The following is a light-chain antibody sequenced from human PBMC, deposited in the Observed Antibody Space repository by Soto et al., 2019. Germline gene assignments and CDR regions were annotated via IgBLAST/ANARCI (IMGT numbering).Light chain of an antibody. CDR2: SNH. CDR3: AAWDDSLNAWV. CDR1: SSNIGINP. J-gene: IGLJ3*02. Sequence: QSVLTQPPSASGTPGQRVTISCSGSSSNIGINPVNWYQQLPGTAPKLLIYSNHQRPSGVPERISGSKSGTSASLAISGLQSEDEADYYCAAWDDSLNAWVFGGGTKVTVL. V-gene: IGLV1-44*01.